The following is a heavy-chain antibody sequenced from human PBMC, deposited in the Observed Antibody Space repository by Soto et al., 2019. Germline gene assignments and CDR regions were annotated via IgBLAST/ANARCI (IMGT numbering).Heavy chain of an antibody. CDR1: GGSISSGDYY. D-gene: IGHD3-10*01. J-gene: IGHJ6*02. CDR2: IYYSGST. CDR3: DRRYYGSGSYTSAGMDV. V-gene: IGHV4-30-4*01. Sequence: QVQLQESGPGLVKPSQTLSLTCTVSGGSISSGDYYWSWIRQPPGKGLEWIGYIYYSGSTYYNPSLKSRVTISVGTSKNQFSLKLSSVTAADTAVYYCDRRYYGSGSYTSAGMDVWGQGTTVTVSS.